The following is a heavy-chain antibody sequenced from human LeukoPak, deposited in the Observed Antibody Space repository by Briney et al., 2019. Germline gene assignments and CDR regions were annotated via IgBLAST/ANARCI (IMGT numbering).Heavy chain of an antibody. Sequence: SETLSLTCAVYGGSFSGYYWSWIRQPPGKGLEWIGEINHSGSTNNNPSLKSRVTISVDTSKNQFSLKLSSVTAADTAVYYCARGVPAARFDYWGQGTLVTVSS. CDR3: ARGVPAARFDY. D-gene: IGHD2-2*01. CDR1: GGSFSGYY. J-gene: IGHJ4*02. CDR2: INHSGST. V-gene: IGHV4-34*01.